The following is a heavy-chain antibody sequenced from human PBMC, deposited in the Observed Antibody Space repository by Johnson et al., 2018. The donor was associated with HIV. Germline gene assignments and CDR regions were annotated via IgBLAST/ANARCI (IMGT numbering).Heavy chain of an antibody. J-gene: IGHJ3*02. D-gene: IGHD1-26*01. Sequence: VQLVESGGGVVRPGGSLRLSCAASGFTFDDYGMGWVRQVPGKGLDWVSGINWNGGSRGYADSVKGRFTISRDNAKNSLYLQMNSLRAEDTALYYCARVLVGTTTDAFDIWGQGTMVTVSS. V-gene: IGHV3-20*04. CDR1: GFTFDDYG. CDR3: ARVLVGTTTDAFDI. CDR2: INWNGGSR.